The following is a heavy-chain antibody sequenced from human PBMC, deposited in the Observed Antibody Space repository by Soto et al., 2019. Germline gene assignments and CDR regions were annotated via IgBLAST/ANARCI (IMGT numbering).Heavy chain of an antibody. Sequence: EVQFVESGGGLVQPGGSLRLSCAGSGFVFSSYWMHWVRQVPGKGLVWVSRITNDGSSTTYADSVNGRFTISRDNAKNTLYLQMNSLGAEDTAVYYCARGMQGSRYFDLWGRGTLVTVSS. CDR3: ARGMQGSRYFDL. CDR1: GFVFSSYW. V-gene: IGHV3-74*01. J-gene: IGHJ2*01. CDR2: ITNDGSST.